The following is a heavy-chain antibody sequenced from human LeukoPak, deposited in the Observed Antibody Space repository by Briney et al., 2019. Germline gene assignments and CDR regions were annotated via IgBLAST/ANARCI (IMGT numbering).Heavy chain of an antibody. V-gene: IGHV3-30*04. CDR1: GFTFSSYA. D-gene: IGHD3-10*01. CDR3: ARDPPSPQGFGESAGDTFDY. CDR2: ISYDGSNK. J-gene: IGHJ4*02. Sequence: PGRSLRLSCAASGFTFSSYAMHWVRQAPGKGLEWVAVISYDGSNKYYADSVKGRFTISRDNSKNTLYLQMSSLRAEDTAVYYCARDPPSPQGFGESAGDTFDYWGQGTLVTVSS.